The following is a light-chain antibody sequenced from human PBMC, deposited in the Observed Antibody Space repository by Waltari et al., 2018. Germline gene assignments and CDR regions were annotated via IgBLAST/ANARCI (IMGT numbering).Light chain of an antibody. CDR1: RIDVGRYYL. CDR2: EGS. V-gene: IGLV2-23*01. Sequence: QSALTQPASVSGSPGQSITIPCTGTRIDVGRYYLVPWFQQHPGKAPKLMTYEGSKRPSGVSNRFSGSKSGNTASLTISGLRAADEADYYCCSYAGANTYVFGTGTKVTVL. J-gene: IGLJ1*01. CDR3: CSYAGANTYV.